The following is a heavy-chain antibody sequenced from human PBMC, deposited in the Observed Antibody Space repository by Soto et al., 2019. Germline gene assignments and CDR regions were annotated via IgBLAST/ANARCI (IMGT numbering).Heavy chain of an antibody. CDR2: ISSDGSNE. CDR3: ARDTYYYDASGYYYAT. CDR1: GFTFSTYG. J-gene: IGHJ4*02. V-gene: IGHV3-30*03. Sequence: QVQLVESGGGVVQPGRSLRLSCAASGFTFSTYGMHWVRQAPGKGLEWVALISSDGSNEYYADSVKGQFTISRDNSQNTLYLQMNTLRAEDTAVYHCARDTYYYDASGYYYATWGQGTLVTVSS. D-gene: IGHD3-22*01.